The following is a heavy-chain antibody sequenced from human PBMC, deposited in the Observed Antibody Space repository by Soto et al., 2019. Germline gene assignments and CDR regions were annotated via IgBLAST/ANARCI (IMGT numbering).Heavy chain of an antibody. Sequence: QVQLVESGGGVVQPGRSLRLSCAASGFTFSSYGMHWVRQAPGKGLERVAVISYDGSNKYYADSVKGRFTISRDNSKNTLYLQMNSLRAEDTAVYYCAKDLLGPGRAYGMDVWGQGTTVTVSS. J-gene: IGHJ6*02. D-gene: IGHD7-27*01. CDR1: GFTFSSYG. CDR3: AKDLLGPGRAYGMDV. CDR2: ISYDGSNK. V-gene: IGHV3-30*18.